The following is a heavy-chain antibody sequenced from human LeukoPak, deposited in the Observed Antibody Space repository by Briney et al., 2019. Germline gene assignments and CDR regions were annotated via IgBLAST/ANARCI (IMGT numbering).Heavy chain of an antibody. V-gene: IGHV3-66*01. J-gene: IGHJ4*02. Sequence: GGSLRLSGAASGFTVSNSCMTWVRQAPGKGLEWVSIIYADGGTYYADSLKGRFTISRDISKNTVFLQMNSLRAEDTAVYYCAKTNNYAYVHWGQGILVTVSS. CDR1: GFTVSNSC. CDR2: IYADGGT. D-gene: IGHD5-18*01. CDR3: AKTNNYAYVH.